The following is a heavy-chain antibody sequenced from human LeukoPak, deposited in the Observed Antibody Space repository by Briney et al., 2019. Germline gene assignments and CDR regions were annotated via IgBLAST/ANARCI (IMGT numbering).Heavy chain of an antibody. V-gene: IGHV1-69*13. CDR2: IIPIFGTA. D-gene: IGHD3-22*01. CDR3: ASPTYYYDSSGYYSNAFDI. CDR1: GGTFSIYA. Sequence: ASVTVSCKASGGTFSIYAISWVRQAPGQGLEWMGGIIPIFGTANYAQKFQGRVTITADESTSTAYMELSSLRSEDTAVYYCASPTYYYDSSGYYSNAFDIWGQGTLVTVSS. J-gene: IGHJ4*02.